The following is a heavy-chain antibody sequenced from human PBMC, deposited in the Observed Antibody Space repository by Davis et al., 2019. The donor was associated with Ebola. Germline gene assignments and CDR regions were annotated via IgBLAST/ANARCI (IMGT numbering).Heavy chain of an antibody. Sequence: MPSETLSLTCAVYGGSFRGYYWSWIRQPPGKGLEWIGEINHSGSTNYNPSLKSRVTISVDTSKNQFSLKLSSVAAADTAVYYCARVCRSEGVVVAARGYYYYGMDVWGKGTTVTVSS. D-gene: IGHD2-15*01. CDR2: INHSGST. CDR1: GGSFRGYY. V-gene: IGHV4-34*01. J-gene: IGHJ6*04. CDR3: ARVCRSEGVVVAARGYYYYGMDV.